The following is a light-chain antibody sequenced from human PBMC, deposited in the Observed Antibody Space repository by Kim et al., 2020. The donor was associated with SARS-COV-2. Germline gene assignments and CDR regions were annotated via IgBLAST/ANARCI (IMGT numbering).Light chain of an antibody. Sequence: SYELTQPPSVAVSPGQTASIPCSGDKLGDKYACWYQQKPGQSPVLVIYQDSKRPSGIPERFSGSNSGNIATLTISGTQAMDEADYYCQAWDSSTARVVFGGATQLTVL. CDR3: QAWDSSTARVV. CDR2: QDS. V-gene: IGLV3-1*01. J-gene: IGLJ2*01. CDR1: KLGDKY.